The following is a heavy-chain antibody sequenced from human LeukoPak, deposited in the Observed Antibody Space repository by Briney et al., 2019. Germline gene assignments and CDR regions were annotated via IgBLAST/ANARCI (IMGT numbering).Heavy chain of an antibody. CDR3: ARDPDSGSVGASDI. V-gene: IGHV3-7*01. J-gene: IGHJ3*02. Sequence: GGSLRLSCTVSGFTFSTYWMSWVRQAPGKGLERVANIEHDGSTKFYLDSVKGRFTISRDNARSSLYLQMDSLRAEDTAVYFCARDPDSGSVGASDIWGQGTTVIVSS. CDR1: GFTFSTYW. CDR2: IEHDGSTK. D-gene: IGHD1-26*01.